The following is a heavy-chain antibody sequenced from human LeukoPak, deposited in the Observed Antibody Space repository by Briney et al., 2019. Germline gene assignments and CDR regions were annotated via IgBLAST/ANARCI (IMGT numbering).Heavy chain of an antibody. CDR2: INHSGST. D-gene: IGHD1/OR15-1a*01. J-gene: IGHJ5*02. CDR3: AARTGTNSINWFDP. V-gene: IGHV4-34*01. CDR1: GGSFSGYY. Sequence: SETLSLTCAVYGGSFSGYYWSWIRQPPGNGLEWIGEINHSGSTNYNPSLKSRVTISVDTSKNQFSLKLSSVTAADTAVYYCAARTGTNSINWFDPWGQGTLVTVSS.